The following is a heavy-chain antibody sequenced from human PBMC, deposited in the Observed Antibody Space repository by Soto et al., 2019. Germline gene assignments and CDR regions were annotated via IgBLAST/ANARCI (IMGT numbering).Heavy chain of an antibody. Sequence: QVRLVESGGGVVQPGTSLRLSCAASGFTFSDYVIHWVRQAAGKGLEWVASMTYDGATEYYADSVKGRFTMSRDNSKRAQSLQMNSLRPDDTAEYYSARVRLSIAVNHALDVWGQGTKVTGYS. CDR3: ARVRLSIAVNHALDV. D-gene: IGHD3-3*02. V-gene: IGHV3-30*14. J-gene: IGHJ3*01. CDR2: MTYDGATE. CDR1: GFTFSDYV.